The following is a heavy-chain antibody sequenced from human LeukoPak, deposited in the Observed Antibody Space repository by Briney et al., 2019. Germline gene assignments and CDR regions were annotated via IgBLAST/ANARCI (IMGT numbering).Heavy chain of an antibody. D-gene: IGHD3-22*01. Sequence: PSETLSLTCTVSGGSISSSSYSWGWIRQPPGKGLEWIGSIYYSGSTYYNPSLKSRVTISVDTSKNQFSLKLSSVTAADTAVYYCARHSSGYYYVGYFDYWGQGTLVTVSP. CDR1: GGSISSSSYS. CDR3: ARHSSGYYYVGYFDY. J-gene: IGHJ4*02. CDR2: IYYSGST. V-gene: IGHV4-39*07.